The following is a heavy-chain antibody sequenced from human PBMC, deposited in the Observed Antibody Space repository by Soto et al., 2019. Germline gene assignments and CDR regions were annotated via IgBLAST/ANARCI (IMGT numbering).Heavy chain of an antibody. J-gene: IGHJ4*02. V-gene: IGHV4-61*08. D-gene: IGHD2-15*01. CDR2: IYYSGST. Sequence: SETLSLACTVSGGSISSGGYYWSWIRQHPGKGLEWIGYIYYSGSTNYNPSLKSRVTISVDTSKNQFSLKLSSVTAADTAVYYCARGRAAADRKCSGGSCYPRDFDYWGQGTLVTVSS. CDR1: GGSISSGGYY. CDR3: ARGRAAADRKCSGGSCYPRDFDY.